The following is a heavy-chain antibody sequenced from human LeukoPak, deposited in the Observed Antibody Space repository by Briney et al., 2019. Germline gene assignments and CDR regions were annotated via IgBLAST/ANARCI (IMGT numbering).Heavy chain of an antibody. J-gene: IGHJ6*04. V-gene: IGHV3-30*18. CDR2: ISYDGSKK. Sequence: GGSLRLSCAASGFTFSTYGMHWVRQAPGKGLEWVAVISYDGSKKYYADSVKGRFTISRDNAKNSLYLQMNSLRAEDTAVYYCAELGITMIGGVWGKGTTVTISS. D-gene: IGHD3-10*02. CDR3: AELGITMIGGV. CDR1: GFTFSTYG.